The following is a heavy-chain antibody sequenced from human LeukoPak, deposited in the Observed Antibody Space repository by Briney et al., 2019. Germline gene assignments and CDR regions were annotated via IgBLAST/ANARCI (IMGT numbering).Heavy chain of an antibody. CDR3: ARHYVAVTTSGGWFDP. V-gene: IGHV4-39*01. D-gene: IGHD4-17*01. CDR1: GGSISRSTYH. Sequence: SETLSLTCSVSGGSISRSTYHWGWIRQPPGKGLEWIGSIYHSGSTYYNPSLNSRVTISVDTSQNQFSLKLSSVTAADTAVYFCARHYVAVTTSGGWFDPWGQGTLVTVSS. J-gene: IGHJ5*02. CDR2: IYHSGST.